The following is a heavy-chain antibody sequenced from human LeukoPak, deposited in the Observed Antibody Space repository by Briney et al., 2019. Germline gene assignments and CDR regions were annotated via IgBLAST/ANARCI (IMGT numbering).Heavy chain of an antibody. V-gene: IGHV3-53*01. CDR2: VYSGGTI. J-gene: IGHJ3*01. D-gene: IGHD3-22*01. CDR3: VRAVHHLFYSDSSGYYGDAFDV. CDR1: GFSVRTNY. Sequence: GGSLRLSCAASGFSVRTNYMSWVRHAPGKGLEWDSVVYSGGTIRYADSVKGRFTISRDNSRDTLHLQMNSLRVDDTAVYYCVRAVHHLFYSDSSGYYGDAFDVWGQGTVVTVSS.